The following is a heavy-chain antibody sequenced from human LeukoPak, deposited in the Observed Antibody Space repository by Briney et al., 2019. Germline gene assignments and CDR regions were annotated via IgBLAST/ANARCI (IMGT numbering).Heavy chain of an antibody. CDR1: GGSISSSSYY. CDR3: ARQRYYGSGSYFLNWFDP. D-gene: IGHD3-10*01. CDR2: IYYSETT. J-gene: IGHJ5*02. Sequence: SETLSLTCTVSGGSISSSSYYWGWIRQPPGKGLEWIGSIYYSETTYYNPSLKSRVTISVDTSKNQFSLRLSSVTAADTAVYYCARQRYYGSGSYFLNWFDPWGQGTLVTVSS. V-gene: IGHV4-39*01.